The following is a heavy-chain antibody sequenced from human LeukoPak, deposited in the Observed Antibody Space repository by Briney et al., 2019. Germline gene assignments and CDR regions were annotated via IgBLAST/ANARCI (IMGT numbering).Heavy chain of an antibody. D-gene: IGHD3-9*01. Sequence: SETLSLTCTVSGGSISSSSYYWGWIRQPPGKGLEWIGSIYYSGRTYYNPSLKSRVTISVDTSKNQFSLKLSSVTAADTAVYYCARRSSYDILTGQPNYYFDYWGQGTLVTVSS. CDR2: IYYSGRT. J-gene: IGHJ4*02. V-gene: IGHV4-39*01. CDR1: GGSISSSSYY. CDR3: ARRSSYDILTGQPNYYFDY.